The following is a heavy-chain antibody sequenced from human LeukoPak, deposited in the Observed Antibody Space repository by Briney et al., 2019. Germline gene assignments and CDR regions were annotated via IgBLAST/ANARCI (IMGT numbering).Heavy chain of an antibody. CDR2: ISPGSSTI. V-gene: IGHV3-48*01. CDR1: GFTFSNFE. J-gene: IGHJ4*02. CDR3: AGGSGI. Sequence: HPGGSLRLSCAASGFTFSNFEMNWVRQAPGKGLEWISYISPGSSTIFYADSVKGRFSISRDNAKNSVYLQMNSLRIEDTAVYYCAGGSGIGGQGTLVIVSS. D-gene: IGHD3-10*01.